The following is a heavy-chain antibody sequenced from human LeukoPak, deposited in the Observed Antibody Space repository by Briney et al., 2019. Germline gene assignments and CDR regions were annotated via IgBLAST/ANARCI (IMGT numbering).Heavy chain of an antibody. CDR2: IIPILGIA. Sequence: SVKVSCKASGGTLSSYAISWVRQAPGQGLEWMGRIIPILGIANYAQKSQGRVTITADKSTSTAYMELSSLRSEDTAVYYCARCTIKQQLLDYWGQGTLVTVSS. D-gene: IGHD6-13*01. V-gene: IGHV1-69*04. CDR3: ARCTIKQQLLDY. CDR1: GGTLSSYA. J-gene: IGHJ4*02.